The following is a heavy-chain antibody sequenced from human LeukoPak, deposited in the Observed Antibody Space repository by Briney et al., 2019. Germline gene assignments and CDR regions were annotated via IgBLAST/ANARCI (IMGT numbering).Heavy chain of an antibody. J-gene: IGHJ4*02. D-gene: IGHD3-22*01. V-gene: IGHV3-11*04. CDR1: GFTFSDYY. Sequence: GGSLRLSCAASGFTFSDYYMSWIRQAPGKGLEWVSYISSSGSFIYYADSVKGRSTISRDNAKNSLYLHMNSLRAEDTALYYCAREPYCDSSGYSPDYWGQGTLVTVSS. CDR2: ISSSGSFI. CDR3: AREPYCDSSGYSPDY.